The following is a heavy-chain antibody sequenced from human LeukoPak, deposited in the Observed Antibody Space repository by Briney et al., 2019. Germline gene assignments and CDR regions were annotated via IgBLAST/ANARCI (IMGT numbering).Heavy chain of an antibody. J-gene: IGHJ4*02. CDR2: INPNSGDT. CDR1: GYTFTVSY. V-gene: IGHV1-2*02. Sequence: GASVKVSCTASGYTFTVSYIHWVRQAPGQGLEWIGWINPNSGDTNYAQKFQGRVTMTRETSISTAYMELSRLRSDDTALYYCARDQGEAGGLSWVDYWGQGAWSPSPQ. D-gene: IGHD2-8*02. CDR3: ARDQGEAGGLSWVDY.